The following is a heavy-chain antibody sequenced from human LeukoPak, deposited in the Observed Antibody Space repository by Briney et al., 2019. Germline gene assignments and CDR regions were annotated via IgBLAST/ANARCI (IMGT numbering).Heavy chain of an antibody. CDR3: ARIWFGELFGGAFDI. J-gene: IGHJ3*02. CDR2: IYWDDDK. D-gene: IGHD3-10*01. V-gene: IGHV2-5*02. Sequence: SGPTPVNPTQTLTLTCTFSGFSLSTSGVGVGWIRQPPGKALEWLALIYWDDDKRCSPSLKSRLTITKDTSKNQVVLTMTNMDPVDTATYYCARIWFGELFGGAFDIWGQGTMVTVSS. CDR1: GFSLSTSGVG.